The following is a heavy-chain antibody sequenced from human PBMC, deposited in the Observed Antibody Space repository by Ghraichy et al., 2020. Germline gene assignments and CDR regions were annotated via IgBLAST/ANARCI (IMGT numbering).Heavy chain of an antibody. CDR1: GFTFNTYS. V-gene: IGHV3-21*01. CDR2: ISSSSSYI. D-gene: IGHD2-15*01. CDR3: ATVPIAPEGY. J-gene: IGHJ4*02. Sequence: GGSLRLSCAASGFTFNTYSMNWVRQAPGKGLEWVSSISSSSSYIYYADSVKGRFTISRDNAKNSLYLLMNSLRPQDTAVYYCATVPIAPEGYWGQGTLVTVSS.